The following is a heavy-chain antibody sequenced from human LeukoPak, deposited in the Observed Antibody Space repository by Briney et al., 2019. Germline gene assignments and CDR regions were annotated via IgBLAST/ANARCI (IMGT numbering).Heavy chain of an antibody. D-gene: IGHD6-19*01. CDR3: AKDVVAGPTYYFDY. CDR1: GFTFSSYA. Sequence: SGGSLRLSCAASGFTFSSYAMSWVRQAPGKGLEWVSTISGNGGSTYYADSVKGRFTISRDNSKNTLYLQMNSLRAEDTAIYYCAKDVVAGPTYYFDYWGRGTLVTVSS. J-gene: IGHJ4*02. CDR2: ISGNGGST. V-gene: IGHV3-23*01.